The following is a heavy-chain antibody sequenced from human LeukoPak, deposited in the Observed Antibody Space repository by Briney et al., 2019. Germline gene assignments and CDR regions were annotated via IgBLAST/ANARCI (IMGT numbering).Heavy chain of an antibody. J-gene: IGHJ3*02. CDR3: ARAFSWYDAFDI. CDR1: GFTFNTYS. V-gene: IGHV3-21*01. CDR2: ISSNNNYI. D-gene: IGHD6-13*01. Sequence: PGGSLRLSCAASGFTFNTYSMSWVRQAPGKGLDWVSFISSNNNYIYYADSVKGRFTISRDNAKNTLYLQMNSLRAEDTAVYYCARAFSWYDAFDIWGQGTMVTVSS.